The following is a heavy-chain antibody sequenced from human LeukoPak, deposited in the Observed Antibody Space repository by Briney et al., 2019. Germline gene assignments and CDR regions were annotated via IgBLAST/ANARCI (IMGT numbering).Heavy chain of an antibody. CDR2: ISWDGSDT. V-gene: IGHV3-43*01. J-gene: IGHJ4*02. CDR1: GFTFDDYM. Sequence: QSGGSLRLSCAASGFTFDDYMMHWVRQAPGKGLGWVCLISWDGSDTYYADSVKGRFTISRDNSKDSLYLQMNSLRTDDTALYYCAKDSGALEEGYFDSWGQGTLVTVSS. CDR3: AKDSGALEEGYFDS.